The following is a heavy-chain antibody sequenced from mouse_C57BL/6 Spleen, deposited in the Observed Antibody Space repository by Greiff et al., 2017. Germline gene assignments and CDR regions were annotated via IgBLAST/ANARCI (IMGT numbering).Heavy chain of an antibody. CDR1: GFTFNTYA. J-gene: IGHJ1*03. D-gene: IGHD2-4*01. CDR3: VRHYDYEGYFDV. Sequence: VQLVESGGGLVQPKGSLKLSCAASGFTFNTYAMHWVRQAPGKGLEWVARIRSKSSNYATYYADTVKDRFTISRDDSQSMLYLQMNNLKTEDTAMYYSVRHYDYEGYFDVWGTGTTVTVSS. V-gene: IGHV10-3*01. CDR2: IRSKSSNYAT.